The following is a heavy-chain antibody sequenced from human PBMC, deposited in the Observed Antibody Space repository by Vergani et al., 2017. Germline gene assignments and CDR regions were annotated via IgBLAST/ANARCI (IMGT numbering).Heavy chain of an antibody. CDR1: GDFIRSSNYY. CDR3: ARHSTVEWLVKLGWIDP. Sequence: QLQLQESGPGLVKPSATLSLTCSVSGDFIRSSNYYWGWIRQPPGKGLEWIGSIYYSRSTYYNPSLKSRVTISVDTSKNQFSLKLSSVTAADTAVYFCARHSTVEWLVKLGWIDPGGKGIRVTVSS. CDR2: IYYSRST. J-gene: IGHJ5*02. D-gene: IGHD6-19*01. V-gene: IGHV4-39*01.